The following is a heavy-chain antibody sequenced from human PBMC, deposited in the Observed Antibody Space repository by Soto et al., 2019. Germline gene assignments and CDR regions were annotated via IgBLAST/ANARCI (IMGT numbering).Heavy chain of an antibody. V-gene: IGHV1-69*13. CDR2: IIPIFGTA. CDR3: ARGANYDFWSGYYM. CDR1: GGTFSSYA. Sequence: SVKVSCKASGGTFSSYAISWVRQAPGQGLEWMGGIIPIFGTANYAQKFQGRVTITADESTSTAYMELSSLRSEDTAVYYCARGANYDFWSGYYMWGQGTLVTVSS. J-gene: IGHJ4*02. D-gene: IGHD3-3*01.